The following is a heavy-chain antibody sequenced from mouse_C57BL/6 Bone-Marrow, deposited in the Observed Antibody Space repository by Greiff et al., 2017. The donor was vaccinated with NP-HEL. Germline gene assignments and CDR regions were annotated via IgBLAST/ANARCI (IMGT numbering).Heavy chain of an antibody. CDR1: GFTFSSYG. J-gene: IGHJ2*01. V-gene: IGHV5-6*02. CDR2: ISSGGSYT. D-gene: IGHD3-3*01. Sequence: DVKLVESGGDLVKPGGSLKLSCAASGFTFSSYGMSWVRQTPDKRLEWVATISSGGSYTYYPDSVKGRFTISRDNAKNTLYLQMSSLKSEDTAMYYCARQRAPYFDYWGQGTTLTVSS. CDR3: ARQRAPYFDY.